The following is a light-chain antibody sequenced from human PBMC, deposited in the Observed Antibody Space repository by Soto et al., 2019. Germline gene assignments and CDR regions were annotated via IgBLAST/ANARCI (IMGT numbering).Light chain of an antibody. V-gene: IGKV1-5*03. J-gene: IGKJ3*01. CDR2: KAS. Sequence: DIQMTQSPSTLSASVGDRVTITCRASESISSWLAWYQQKPGKAPKLLIYKASTLKSGVPSRFSGSGSGTEFTLTISSLQPDDFATYYCQHYNIYSEAFCHVTNVDN. CDR1: ESISSW. CDR3: QHYNIYSEA.